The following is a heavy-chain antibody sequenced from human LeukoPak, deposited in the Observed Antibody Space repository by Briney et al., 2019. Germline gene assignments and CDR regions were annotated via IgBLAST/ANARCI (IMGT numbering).Heavy chain of an antibody. V-gene: IGHV3-11*01. CDR3: ARDSAHFYGSGRRSYHFDY. J-gene: IGHJ4*02. CDR2: ISPSGSTI. CDR1: GFTFTDFY. D-gene: IGHD3-10*01. Sequence: PGGSLRLSCAASGFTFTDFYMSWIRQAPGKGLEWLSYISPSGSTIYYADSVKGRFTISRDNAKKSLSLLMNSLRAEDTAVYYCARDSAHFYGSGRRSYHFDYWAQGTLVTVSS.